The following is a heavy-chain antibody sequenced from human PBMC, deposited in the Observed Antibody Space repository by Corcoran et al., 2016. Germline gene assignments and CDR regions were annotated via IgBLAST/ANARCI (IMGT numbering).Heavy chain of an antibody. J-gene: IGHJ3*02. D-gene: IGHD3-22*01. CDR1: GYTFTSYG. Sequence: QVQLVQSGAEVKKPGASVKVSCKASGYTFTSYGISCVRQAPGRGLEWMGWISAYNGNTNYAQKLQGRVTMTTETSTSTAYMELRSLRSDDTAVYYGARDLALPYYYDSSGYNYGGAFDIWGQGTMVTVSS. CDR3: ARDLALPYYYDSSGYNYGGAFDI. V-gene: IGHV1-18*01. CDR2: ISAYNGNT.